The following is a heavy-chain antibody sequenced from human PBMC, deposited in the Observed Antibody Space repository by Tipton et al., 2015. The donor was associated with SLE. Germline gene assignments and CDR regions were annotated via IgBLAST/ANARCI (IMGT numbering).Heavy chain of an antibody. D-gene: IGHD1-26*01. Sequence: SLRLSCAASGFTFSSYAMHWVRQAPGKGLEWVAVISYDGSNKYYADSVKGRFTISRDNSKNTLYLQMNSLRAEDTAVYYCARGGRRYFDYWGQGTLVTVSS. CDR1: GFTFSSYA. V-gene: IGHV3-30*04. CDR3: ARGGRRYFDY. CDR2: ISYDGSNK. J-gene: IGHJ4*02.